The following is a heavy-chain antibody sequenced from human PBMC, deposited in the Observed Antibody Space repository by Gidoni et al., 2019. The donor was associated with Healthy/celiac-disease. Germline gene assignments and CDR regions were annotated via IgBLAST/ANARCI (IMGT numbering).Heavy chain of an antibody. V-gene: IGHV3-48*04. CDR2: ISSSSSTI. J-gene: IGHJ4*02. D-gene: IGHD1-7*01. CDR1: GFTFSSYS. Sequence: EVQLVESGGGLVQPGGSLRLSCAASGFTFSSYSMNWVRQAPGKGLEWVSYISSSSSTIYYADSVKGRFTISRDNAKNSLYLQMNSLRAEDTAVYYCARDQVELIFRIDYFDYWGQGTLVTVSS. CDR3: ARDQVELIFRIDYFDY.